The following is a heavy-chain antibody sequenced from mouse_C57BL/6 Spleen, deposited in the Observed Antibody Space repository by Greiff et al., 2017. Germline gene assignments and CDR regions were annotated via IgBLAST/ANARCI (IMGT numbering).Heavy chain of an antibody. Sequence: QVLLQQSGPELVKPGASVKLSCKASGYTFTSYWMHWVKQRHGQGLEWIGNINPSSGYTKYNQKFKDKATLTEDTSSSTASMQLSSLQCEDSAVYYCANAWERGYWGQGTTLTVSS. CDR3: ANAWERGY. J-gene: IGHJ2*01. V-gene: IGHV1-7*01. CDR2: INPSSGYT. CDR1: GYTFTSYW. D-gene: IGHD4-1*01.